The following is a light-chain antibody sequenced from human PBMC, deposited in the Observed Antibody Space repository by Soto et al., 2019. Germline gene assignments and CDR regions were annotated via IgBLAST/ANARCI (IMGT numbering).Light chain of an antibody. J-gene: IGLJ2*01. Sequence: QPVLTQPPSASGTPGQRVTISCSGSSSNIGSNYVYWYQQLPGTAPKLLIYSNNQRHSGVPDRFYGSNSGTSASLAISGLRSEDEADYYCAAWDDSLSGPVFGGGTKVTVL. V-gene: IGLV1-47*02. CDR3: AAWDDSLSGPV. CDR1: SSNIGSNY. CDR2: SNN.